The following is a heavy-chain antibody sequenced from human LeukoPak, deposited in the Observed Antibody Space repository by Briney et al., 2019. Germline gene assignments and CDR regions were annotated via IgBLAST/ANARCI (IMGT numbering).Heavy chain of an antibody. V-gene: IGHV3-11*04. CDR3: ASRIRSSRGGDAFDI. CDR2: ISSSGSTI. CDR1: GFTFSDYY. Sequence: GGSLRLSCAASGFTFSDYYMSWIRQAPGKGLEWVSYISSSGSTIYYADSVKGRFTISRDSAKNSLYLQMNSLRAEDTAVYYCASRIRSSRGGDAFDIWGQGTMVTVSS. D-gene: IGHD6-13*01. J-gene: IGHJ3*02.